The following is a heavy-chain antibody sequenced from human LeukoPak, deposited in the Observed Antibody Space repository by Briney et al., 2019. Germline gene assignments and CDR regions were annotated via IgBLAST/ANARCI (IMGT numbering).Heavy chain of an antibody. CDR1: GVSISSYY. D-gene: IGHD6-13*01. CDR3: ARSGGSSWYPYYYYGMDV. CDR2: IFYSGST. J-gene: IGHJ6*02. Sequence: SETLSLTCTVSGVSISSYYWSWIRQPPGKGLEWIGYIFYSGSTNYNPSLKSRVTVSVDTSKNHFSLRLSSVTAADTAVYYCARSGGSSWYPYYYYGMDVWGQGTTVTVSS. V-gene: IGHV4-59*01.